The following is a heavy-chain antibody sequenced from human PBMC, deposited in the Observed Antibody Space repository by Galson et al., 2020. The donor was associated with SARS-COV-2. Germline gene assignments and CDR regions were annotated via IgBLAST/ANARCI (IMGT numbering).Heavy chain of an antibody. CDR3: ARYGDYMRGYFDY. J-gene: IGHJ4*02. D-gene: IGHD4-17*01. V-gene: IGHV2-5*02. CDR2: IYWDDDK. Sequence: SGPTLVKPTQTLTLTCTFSGFSISTHGVGVGWIRQPPGKALEWLALIYWDDDKRYRPFLWNRLSITKDNAKNQVVLTMTNMDPLDTATYYCARYGDYMRGYFDYWGQGTLVTVSS. CDR1: GFSISTHGVG.